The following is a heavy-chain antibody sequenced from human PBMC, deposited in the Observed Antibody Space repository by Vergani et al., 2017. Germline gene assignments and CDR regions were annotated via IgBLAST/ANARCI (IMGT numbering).Heavy chain of an antibody. CDR3: ARMGGYDEGDAFRIGYFDS. D-gene: IGHD3-22*01. V-gene: IGHV5-51*01. CDR2: IYSTGST. J-gene: IGHJ4*02. Sequence: EVQLVQSGAEVKKPGESLKISCKGSGNSFTSYWIGWVRQMPGKGLEWIGYIYSTGSTHHNPSLRRRINMSVDTSKNQFSLKLNSVTAADTAMYYCARMGGYDEGDAFRIGYFDSWGPGILVTVSS. CDR1: GNSFTSYW.